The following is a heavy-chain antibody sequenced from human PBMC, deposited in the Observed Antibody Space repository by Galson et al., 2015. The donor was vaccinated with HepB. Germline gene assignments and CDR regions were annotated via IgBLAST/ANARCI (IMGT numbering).Heavy chain of an antibody. Sequence: SLRLSCAASGFTVSSNYMSWVRQAPGKGLEWVSVIYSGGGTYYADSVKGRFTISRDNSKNTLYLQMKSLRAEDTAVYYCAREVGSSPRPRYFDFWGQGTLVTVSS. CDR1: GFTVSSNY. CDR3: AREVGSSPRPRYFDF. J-gene: IGHJ4*02. CDR2: IYSGGGT. D-gene: IGHD6-13*01. V-gene: IGHV3-66*01.